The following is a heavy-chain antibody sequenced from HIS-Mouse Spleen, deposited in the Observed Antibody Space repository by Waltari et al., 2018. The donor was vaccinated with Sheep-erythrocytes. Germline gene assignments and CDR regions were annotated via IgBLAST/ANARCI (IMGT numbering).Heavy chain of an antibody. Sequence: QVQLVQSGAEVKKPGASVKVSCKASGYTFTGYYMHWVRQAPGQGLEWMGWINPNSGGTNYAPKFQGRVTMTRDPSISTAYMELSRLRSDDTAVYYCASGVIPYGSGSYFLDYWGQGTLVTVSS. V-gene: IGHV1-2*02. D-gene: IGHD3-10*01. CDR3: ASGVIPYGSGSYFLDY. CDR2: INPNSGGT. CDR1: GYTFTGYY. J-gene: IGHJ4*02.